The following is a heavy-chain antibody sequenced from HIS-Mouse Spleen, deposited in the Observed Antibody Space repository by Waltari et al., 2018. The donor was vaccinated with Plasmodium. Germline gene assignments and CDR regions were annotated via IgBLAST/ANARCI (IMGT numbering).Heavy chain of an antibody. CDR2: IKQDGSEK. Sequence: EVQLVESGGGLVQLGGSLRLSCPPSGFTFGSYWMGWVRQAQGKGLEWVANIKQDGSEKYYVDSVNGRFTISRDNAKNSLYLQMNSLRAEDTAVYYCASSWYWYFDLWGRGTLVTVSS. V-gene: IGHV3-7*01. D-gene: IGHD6-13*01. CDR3: ASSWYWYFDL. J-gene: IGHJ2*01. CDR1: GFTFGSYW.